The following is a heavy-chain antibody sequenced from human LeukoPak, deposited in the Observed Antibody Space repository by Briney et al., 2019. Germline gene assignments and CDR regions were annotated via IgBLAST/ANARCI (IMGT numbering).Heavy chain of an antibody. CDR1: GGSFSGYY. V-gene: IGHV4-34*01. CDR2: INHSGNT. D-gene: IGHD2-15*01. CDR3: VTEPGYCTGGRCYGGWFDP. J-gene: IGHJ5*02. Sequence: SEILSLTCPVDGGSFSGYYWSWIRQPPGKGLEWIGEINHSGNTNYNPSLKSRVTISLDTSKNQFSLKLNSVTAADTAVYYCVTEPGYCTGGRCYGGWFDPWGQGTLVTVSS.